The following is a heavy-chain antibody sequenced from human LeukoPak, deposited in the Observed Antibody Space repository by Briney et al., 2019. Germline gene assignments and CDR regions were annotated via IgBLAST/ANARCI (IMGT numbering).Heavy chain of an antibody. CDR2: INHSGST. D-gene: IGHD6-19*01. CDR3: ARMTVAGDTAYVDY. J-gene: IGHJ4*02. Sequence: SETLSLTCAVYGGSFSGYYWSWIRPPPGKGLEWIGEINHSGSTNYNPSLKSRVTISVDTSKNQFSLKLSSVTAADTAVYYCARMTVAGDTAYVDYWGQGTLVTVSS. V-gene: IGHV4-34*01. CDR1: GGSFSGYY.